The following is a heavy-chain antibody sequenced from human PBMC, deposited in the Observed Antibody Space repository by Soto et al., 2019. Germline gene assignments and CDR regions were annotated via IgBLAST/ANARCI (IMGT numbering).Heavy chain of an antibody. CDR3: ARVLGEKGNPYFVGFES. Sequence: KPSETLSLTCTLIDYSITSHSYYCGWIRQSPWTEMQWIGTIHYTGTTSYNPSLQGRATIAIDGSKNQMFLKLISVTAADTAVYYCARVLGEKGNPYFVGFESWGQGTEVTVSS. D-gene: IGHD3-9*01. CDR2: IHYTGTT. CDR1: DYSITSHSYY. J-gene: IGHJ4*02. V-gene: IGHV4-39*01.